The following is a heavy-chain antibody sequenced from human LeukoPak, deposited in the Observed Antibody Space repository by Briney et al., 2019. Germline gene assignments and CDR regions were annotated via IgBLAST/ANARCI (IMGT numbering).Heavy chain of an antibody. Sequence: HGESLKISCKTSGYKFVDYWIAWVRQMPGKGLEGMGIMFPTESITTYSPSFQGQVSISADKSISTVYLFWSSLKASDTAIYYCVRVDGYDDGVDFWGQGTPVTVSS. CDR1: GYKFVDYW. D-gene: IGHD5-12*01. CDR3: VRVDGYDDGVDF. CDR2: MFPTESIT. V-gene: IGHV5-51*01. J-gene: IGHJ4*02.